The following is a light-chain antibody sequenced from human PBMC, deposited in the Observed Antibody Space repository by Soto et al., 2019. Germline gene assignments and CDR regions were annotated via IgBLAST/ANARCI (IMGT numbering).Light chain of an antibody. J-gene: IGKJ4*01. CDR1: QSISSW. CDR3: QQYHSYSPLT. Sequence: DIQMTQSPSSLSASVGDRVSITCRASQSISSWLAWYQQKPGKAPKLLMFDTFSLESGVPSRFSGSRSGTEFTLTISSLQPDYYATYYWQQYHSYSPLTFGGGNKVEIK. V-gene: IGKV1-5*01. CDR2: DTF.